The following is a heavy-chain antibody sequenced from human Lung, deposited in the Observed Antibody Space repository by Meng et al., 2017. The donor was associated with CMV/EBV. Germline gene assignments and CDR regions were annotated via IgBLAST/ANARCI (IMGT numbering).Heavy chain of an antibody. Sequence: SETLSLTCTVSGYSISSGYYWGWVRQPPGKGLEWIGSIYHSGSTYYKPSLKSRVTISVDTSKNQFSLKLSSVTAADTAVYYCARARFHYWGQGTLVTVSS. CDR2: IYHSGST. CDR1: GYSISSGYY. CDR3: ARARFHY. J-gene: IGHJ4*02. V-gene: IGHV4-38-2*02.